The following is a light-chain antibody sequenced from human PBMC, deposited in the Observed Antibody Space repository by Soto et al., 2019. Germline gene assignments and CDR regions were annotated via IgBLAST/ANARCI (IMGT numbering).Light chain of an antibody. J-gene: IGKJ1*01. CDR2: AAS. CDR1: QAIKKY. V-gene: IGKV1-27*01. CDR3: QKYNTVPWA. Sequence: DTQISQSPYSLSASIGDRVTITCRASQAIKKYVAWYQQKPGKVPGLLIYAASALHSGVPSRFGGSGSGIDFNLTITSLQPEDVGTYYCQKYNTVPWAFGQGTKVEI.